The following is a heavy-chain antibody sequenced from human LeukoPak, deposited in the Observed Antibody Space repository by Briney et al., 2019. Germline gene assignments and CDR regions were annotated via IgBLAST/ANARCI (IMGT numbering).Heavy chain of an antibody. Sequence: GRSGRLSCAASGFTFSNYAMSWVRQAPGKGLEWVSATSPGGGATYYADSVKGRFTISRDNSKNTLYLRMNSLRADDTALYYCATLYDSNFFDYWGQGTLVTVSS. D-gene: IGHD3-22*01. J-gene: IGHJ4*02. V-gene: IGHV3-23*01. CDR1: GFTFSNYA. CDR2: TSPGGGAT. CDR3: ATLYDSNFFDY.